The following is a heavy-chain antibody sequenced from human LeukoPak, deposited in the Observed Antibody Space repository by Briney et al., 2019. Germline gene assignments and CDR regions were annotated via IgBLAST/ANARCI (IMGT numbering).Heavy chain of an antibody. CDR3: TTNIVYAIGY. D-gene: IGHD5/OR15-5a*01. Sequence: PGGSLRLSCAASGFSFINAWMSWVRQAPGKGLEWVGRIKNKADGATTDYAAPVVGRFIISRDDSKNTLYQQMNSLRTDDTAVYYCTTNIVYAIGYWGQGTLVTVSS. CDR2: IKNKADGATT. J-gene: IGHJ4*02. CDR1: GFSFINAW. V-gene: IGHV3-15*01.